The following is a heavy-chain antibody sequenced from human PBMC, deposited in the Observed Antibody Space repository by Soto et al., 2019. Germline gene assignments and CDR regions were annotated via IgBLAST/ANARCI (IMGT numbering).Heavy chain of an antibody. CDR3: ARGRVMAGGYSSSWYSYYYGMDV. V-gene: IGHV4-34*01. Sequence: SETLSLTCAVYGGSFSGYYWSWIRQPPGKGLEWIGEINHSGSTNYNPSLKSRVTISVDTSKNQFSLKLSSVTAADTAVYYCARGRVMAGGYSSSWYSYYYGMDVWGQGTTVTVSS. J-gene: IGHJ6*02. CDR2: INHSGST. CDR1: GGSFSGYY. D-gene: IGHD6-13*01.